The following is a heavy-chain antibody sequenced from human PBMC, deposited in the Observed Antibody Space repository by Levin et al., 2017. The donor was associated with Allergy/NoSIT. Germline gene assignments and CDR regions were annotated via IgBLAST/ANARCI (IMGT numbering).Heavy chain of an antibody. D-gene: IGHD3-22*01. CDR2: IYPGDSHT. V-gene: IGHV5-51*01. J-gene: IGHJ4*02. CDR1: GYKFRSFW. Sequence: AGGSLRLSCQGSGYKFRSFWIGWVRQMPGKGLEWVGIIYPGDSHTTYSPSFQGHVTISVDESISTAYLQWSGLRASDTAIYYCARAADRHYYISGYYPLAYWGPGTLVTVSS. CDR3: ARAADRHYYISGYYPLAY.